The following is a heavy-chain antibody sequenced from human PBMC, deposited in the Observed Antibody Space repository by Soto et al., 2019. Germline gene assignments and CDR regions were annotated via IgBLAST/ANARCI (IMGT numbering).Heavy chain of an antibody. CDR3: ARHFGIVRNYYYHYGLDV. Sequence: GASVKVSCKASECTFTTFYIHWVRQTPVQGLEWMGMISPSGDSTTYAQRLKGRVTMTRDTSTSTAFMELRSLRSEDTAMYYCARHFGIVRNYYYHYGLDVWG. CDR2: ISPSGDST. CDR1: ECTFTTFY. V-gene: IGHV1-46*01. J-gene: IGHJ6*01. D-gene: IGHD3-3*01.